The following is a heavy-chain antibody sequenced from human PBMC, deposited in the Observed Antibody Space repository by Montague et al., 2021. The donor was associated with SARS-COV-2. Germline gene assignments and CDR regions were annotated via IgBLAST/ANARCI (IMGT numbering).Heavy chain of an antibody. J-gene: IGHJ5*02. CDR3: ARRSRVVTAIWALRTSLTSWFDP. CDR1: GASMKSYY. V-gene: IGHV4-59*12. Sequence: SETLSLTCSVSGASMKSYYWTWVRQSPGKGLQWIGYTYYSGSTSYDPSLQSRLTMTVDTSKNQFTLRLMSVTAADTAVYYCARRSRVVTAIWALRTSLTSWFDPWGQGTLVTVSS. CDR2: TYYSGST. D-gene: IGHD2-21*02.